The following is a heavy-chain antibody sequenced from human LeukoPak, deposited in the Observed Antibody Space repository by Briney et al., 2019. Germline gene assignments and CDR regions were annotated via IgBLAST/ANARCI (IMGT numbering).Heavy chain of an antibody. CDR1: GFTVSSNY. D-gene: IGHD5-24*01. CDR3: ARQKKSGDSYNYDY. J-gene: IGHJ4*02. CDR2: IYSGGST. Sequence: PGGSLRLSCAASGFTVSSNYMSWVRQAPGKGLEWVSVIYSGGSTYYADSVKGRFTISRDNSKNTLYLQMNSLRAEDTAVYYCARQKKSGDSYNYDYWGQGTLVTVSS. V-gene: IGHV3-53*01.